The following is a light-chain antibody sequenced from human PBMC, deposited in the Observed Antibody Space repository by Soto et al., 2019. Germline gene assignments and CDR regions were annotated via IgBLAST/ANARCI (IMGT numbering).Light chain of an antibody. Sequence: DIQMTQSPYSVYASVGDRVTITCRASHGISTWLAWYQQKPGKAPTLLIYVASSLQSGVQSRFNGSESGTEFTLTISSLQPEDLEPYYGQQAKRYPRTFVQGSKVAV. CDR3: QQAKRYPRT. CDR1: HGISTW. J-gene: IGKJ1*01. CDR2: VAS. V-gene: IGKV1-12*01.